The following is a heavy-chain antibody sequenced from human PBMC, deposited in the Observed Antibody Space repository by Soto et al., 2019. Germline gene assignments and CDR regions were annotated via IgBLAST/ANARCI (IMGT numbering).Heavy chain of an antibody. CDR1: GYTFTSYG. CDR2: ISAYNGNT. Sequence: ASVKVSCKASGYTFTSYGISWVRQAPGQGLEWMGWISAYNGNTNYAQKLQGRVTMTTETSTSTAYMELRSLRSDDTAVYYCARSWRFLEWFCSDAFDIWGQGTMVTVSS. CDR3: ARSWRFLEWFCSDAFDI. V-gene: IGHV1-18*01. D-gene: IGHD3-3*01. J-gene: IGHJ3*02.